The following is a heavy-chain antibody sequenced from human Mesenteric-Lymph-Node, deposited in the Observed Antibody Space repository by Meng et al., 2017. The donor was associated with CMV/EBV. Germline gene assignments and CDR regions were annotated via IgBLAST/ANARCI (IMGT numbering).Heavy chain of an antibody. D-gene: IGHD2-2*01. J-gene: IGHJ4*02. CDR3: ARGVHGRYCPGTTCYPVDD. CDR2: MYYSGST. CDR1: GDSIRSGSHD. V-gene: IGHV4-39*07. Sequence: SETLSLTCTVSGDSIRSGSHDWGWIRHTPGKGLEWIGSMYYSGSTYYNPSLKSRVSISVDTSRDQFFLKVFSVTAADTAVYFCARGVHGRYCPGTTCYPVDDWGQGTLVTVSS.